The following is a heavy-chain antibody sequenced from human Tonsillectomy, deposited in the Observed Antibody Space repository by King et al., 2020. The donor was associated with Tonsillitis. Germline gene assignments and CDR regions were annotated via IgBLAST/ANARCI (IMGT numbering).Heavy chain of an antibody. J-gene: IGHJ6*02. Sequence: VQLVESGGGLVQPGGSLRLSCAASGFIFSSYAMSWVRQAPGKGLEWASAISGSGGSTYYADSVKGRFTISRDNSKNTLYLQMNSLRAEDTAVYYCATMGARISMFRGVPDCYYYGMDVWGQGTTVTVSS. V-gene: IGHV3-23*04. CDR2: ISGSGGST. D-gene: IGHD3-10*01. CDR1: GFIFSSYA. CDR3: ATMGARISMFRGVPDCYYYGMDV.